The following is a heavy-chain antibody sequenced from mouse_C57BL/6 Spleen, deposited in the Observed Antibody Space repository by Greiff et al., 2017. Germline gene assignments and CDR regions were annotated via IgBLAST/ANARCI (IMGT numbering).Heavy chain of an antibody. CDR2: INPNNGGT. CDR3: AREEGIYYGNYSYAMDY. V-gene: IGHV1-18*01. D-gene: IGHD2-1*01. J-gene: IGHJ4*01. CDR1: GYTFTDYN. Sequence: VQLQQSGPELVKPGASVKIPCKASGYTFTDYNMDWVKQSHGKSLEWIGDINPNNGGTIYNQKFKGKATLTVDKSSSTAYMELRSLTSEDTAVYYCAREEGIYYGNYSYAMDYWGQGTSVTVSA.